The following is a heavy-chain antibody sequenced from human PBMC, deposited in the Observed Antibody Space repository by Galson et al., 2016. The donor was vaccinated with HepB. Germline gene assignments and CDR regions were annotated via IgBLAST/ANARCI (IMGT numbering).Heavy chain of an antibody. CDR3: ARDRGYCTGGNCYRFFDF. Sequence: SLRLSCAASGFTFRSYALTWVRQAPGKGLEWVAVMWYDGSKQYYADSVTGRFTVSRENSKSALYLQMNSLSADDTAVYYCARDRGYCTGGNCYRFFDFWGQGIMVTVSS. CDR1: GFTFRSYA. D-gene: IGHD2-15*01. CDR2: MWYDGSKQ. V-gene: IGHV3-33*08. J-gene: IGHJ3*01.